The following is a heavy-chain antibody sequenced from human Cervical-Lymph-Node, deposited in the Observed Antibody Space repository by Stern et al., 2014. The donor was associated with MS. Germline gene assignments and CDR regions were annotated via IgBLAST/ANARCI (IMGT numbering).Heavy chain of an antibody. CDR3: ARLGGYNKPFFDY. J-gene: IGHJ4*02. Sequence: VQLVESGPGLVKPSETLSLTCTVSGGSISSSSYYWGWIRQPPGKGLEWIGSIYYSGSTYYNPSLKSRVTISVDTSKNQFSLTLTSVTAADTAVYYCARLGGYNKPFFDYWGQGTLVTVSS. D-gene: IGHD5-24*01. V-gene: IGHV4-39*01. CDR1: GGSISSSSYY. CDR2: IYYSGST.